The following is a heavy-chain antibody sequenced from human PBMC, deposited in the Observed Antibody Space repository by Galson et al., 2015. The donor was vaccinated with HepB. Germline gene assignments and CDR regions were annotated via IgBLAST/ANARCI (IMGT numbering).Heavy chain of an antibody. J-gene: IGHJ4*02. D-gene: IGHD3-3*01. CDR3: VKAGLLSSFDY. CDR2: ISSNGGST. CDR1: GFTFSSYA. V-gene: IGHV3-64D*09. Sequence: SLRLSCAASGFTFSSYAMHWVRQAPGKGLEYVSIISSNGGSTYYADSVKGRFTVSRDNSKNTLYLQMTSLRAEDTALYYCVKAGLLSSFDYWGQGTLVTVSS.